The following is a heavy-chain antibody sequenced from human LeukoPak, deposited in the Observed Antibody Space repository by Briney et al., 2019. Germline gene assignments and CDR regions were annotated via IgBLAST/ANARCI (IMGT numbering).Heavy chain of an antibody. D-gene: IGHD4-17*01. CDR1: GFTFSSYS. CDR3: ARGGHDYGYFFDP. J-gene: IGHJ5*02. Sequence: GGSLRLSCAASGFTFSSYSMNWVRQAPGKGLEWVSSISSSSSYIYYADSVKGRFTISRDNAKNSLYLQMNSLRAEDTAVYYCARGGHDYGYFFDPWGQRTLVTVSS. CDR2: ISSSSSYI. V-gene: IGHV3-21*01.